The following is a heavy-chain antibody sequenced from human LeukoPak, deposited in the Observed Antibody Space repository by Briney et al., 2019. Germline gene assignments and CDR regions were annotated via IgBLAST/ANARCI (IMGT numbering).Heavy chain of an antibody. CDR1: GYTFTSFD. Sequence: ASVKVSCKASGYTFTSFDFNWVRQATGQGLEWMGWMKPNNGHTGYAQKFQGRVTITRDTSASTAYMELSSLRSEDTAVYYCAREEYSSSWPQDYYFDYWGQGTLVTVSS. V-gene: IGHV1-8*01. CDR3: AREEYSSSWPQDYYFDY. CDR2: MKPNNGHT. D-gene: IGHD6-13*01. J-gene: IGHJ4*02.